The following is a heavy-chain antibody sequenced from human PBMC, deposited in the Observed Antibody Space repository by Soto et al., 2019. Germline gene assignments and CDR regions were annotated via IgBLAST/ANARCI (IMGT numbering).Heavy chain of an antibody. J-gene: IGHJ4*02. Sequence: ASVKVSCKVSGYTLTELSMHWVRQAPGKGLEWMGGFDPEDGETIYAQKFQGRVTMTEDTSTDTAYMELSSLRSEDTAVYYCATTLYYYDSSGYYAAFDYWGQGTLVTVSS. D-gene: IGHD3-22*01. V-gene: IGHV1-24*01. CDR3: ATTLYYYDSSGYYAAFDY. CDR2: FDPEDGET. CDR1: GYTLTELS.